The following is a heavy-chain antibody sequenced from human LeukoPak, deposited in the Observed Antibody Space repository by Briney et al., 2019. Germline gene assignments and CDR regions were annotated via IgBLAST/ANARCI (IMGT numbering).Heavy chain of an antibody. V-gene: IGHV3-33*01. CDR2: IWYDGSNK. D-gene: IGHD1-26*01. CDR3: ARDLSYVGFDY. CDR1: GFTFSSYG. Sequence: GGSLRLSCAASGFTFSSYGMHWVRQAPGKGLEWVAVIWYDGSNKYYADSVKGRFTISRDNSKNTLYLQMNSLRAEDTAVYYCARDLSYVGFDYRGQGTLVTVSS. J-gene: IGHJ4*02.